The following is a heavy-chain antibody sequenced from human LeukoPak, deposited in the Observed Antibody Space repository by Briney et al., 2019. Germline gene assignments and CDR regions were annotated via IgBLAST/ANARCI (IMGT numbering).Heavy chain of an antibody. J-gene: IGHJ3*02. CDR2: INPNSGDT. CDR3: ARPTRYNWIYDAFDI. D-gene: IGHD1-7*01. V-gene: IGHV1-2*06. Sequence: ASVKVSCKASGYTFTGYYMYWVRQAPGQGLEWMGRINPNSGDTNYAQKFQGRVTMTRDTSINTAYMDLSTLRSDDTAVYYCARPTRYNWIYDAFDIWGQGTMVTVSS. CDR1: GYTFTGYY.